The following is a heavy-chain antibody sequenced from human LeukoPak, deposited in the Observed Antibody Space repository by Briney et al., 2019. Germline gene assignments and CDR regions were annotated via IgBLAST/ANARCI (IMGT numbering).Heavy chain of an antibody. CDR2: IRSSGATI. CDR3: VRDPDALDY. Sequence: GGSLRLSCVASGFTFSSYSMNWVRQAQGKGLEWVSYIRSSGATIYYADSVRGRFTISRDNAKNSVYLQMNSLRDEDTAVYYCVRDPDALDYWGQGTLVTVSS. CDR1: GFTFSSYS. V-gene: IGHV3-48*02. J-gene: IGHJ4*02.